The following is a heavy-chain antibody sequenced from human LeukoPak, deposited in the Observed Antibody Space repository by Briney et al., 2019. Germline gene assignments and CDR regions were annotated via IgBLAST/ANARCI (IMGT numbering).Heavy chain of an antibody. D-gene: IGHD6-19*01. V-gene: IGHV1-2*02. CDR1: GYTFTGYY. J-gene: IGHJ6*03. CDR3: ARDQQWDYYYMDV. CDR2: INPNSGGT. Sequence: ASVKVSCKASGYTFTGYYMHWVRQARGQGLEWMGWINPNSGGTNYAQKFQGRVTMTRDTSISTAYMELSRLRSDDTAVYYCARDQQWDYYYMDVWGKGTTVTVSS.